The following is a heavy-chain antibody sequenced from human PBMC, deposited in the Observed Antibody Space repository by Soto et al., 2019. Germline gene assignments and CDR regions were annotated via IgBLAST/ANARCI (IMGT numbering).Heavy chain of an antibody. Sequence: QVQLVQSGAEVKKPGASVKVTCKASAYTFTSYGITWVRQAPGQGLEWVGWISAYNGNSNYAQKYEGRVTMTTDTSTNTAYMELSSLRSDDTAVYYCARIADCSTTSCSFPSRFHVRGYYYYYGLDVWGQGTTVTVSS. V-gene: IGHV1-18*04. CDR1: AYTFTSYG. J-gene: IGHJ6*02. D-gene: IGHD2-2*01. CDR2: ISAYNGNS. CDR3: ARIADCSTTSCSFPSRFHVRGYYYYYGLDV.